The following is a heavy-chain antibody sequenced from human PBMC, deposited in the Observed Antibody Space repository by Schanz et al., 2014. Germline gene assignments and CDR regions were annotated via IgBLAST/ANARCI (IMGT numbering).Heavy chain of an antibody. CDR3: ARSTYYDILTGQTHTRVDVRYFDL. J-gene: IGHJ2*01. CDR1: GYTFINSD. Sequence: QVQLVQSGAEVKNPGASVKVSCKASGYTFINSDINWVRQAPGQGLEWMGWINPNSGGTNYAQKFQGRVTMTRDTSISTAYMELSRLRSDDTAVYYCARSTYYDILTGQTHTRVDVRYFDLWGRGTLVTVSS. CDR2: INPNSGGT. V-gene: IGHV1-2*02. D-gene: IGHD3-9*01.